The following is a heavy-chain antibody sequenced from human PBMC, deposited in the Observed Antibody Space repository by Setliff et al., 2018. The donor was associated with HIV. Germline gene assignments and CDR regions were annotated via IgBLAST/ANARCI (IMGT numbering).Heavy chain of an antibody. D-gene: IGHD2-15*01. CDR3: ARGPGGWQRDYYYYMDV. CDR2: INHSGDT. V-gene: IGHV4-34*01. Sequence: SETLSLTCAVYGVSLTGHYWSWIRQPPGKGLEWIGEINHSGDTNYNPSLKSRVTISVDMSKNQFSLKLRSVTAADTAVYYCARGPGGWQRDYYYYMDVWGKGTTVTVS. J-gene: IGHJ6*03. CDR1: GVSLTGHY.